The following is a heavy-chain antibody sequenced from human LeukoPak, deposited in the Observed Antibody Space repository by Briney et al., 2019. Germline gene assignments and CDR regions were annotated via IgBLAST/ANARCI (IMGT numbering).Heavy chain of an antibody. V-gene: IGHV3-21*01. Sequence: PGGSLRLSCAASGFTFSSYSMNWVRQAPGKGLEWVSSISSSSSCIYYADSVKGRFTISRDNAKNSLYLQMNSLRAEDTAVYYCARDLTLYSSGWYAGDYWGQGTLVTVSS. CDR3: ARDLTLYSSGWYAGDY. J-gene: IGHJ4*02. CDR1: GFTFSSYS. CDR2: ISSSSSCI. D-gene: IGHD6-19*01.